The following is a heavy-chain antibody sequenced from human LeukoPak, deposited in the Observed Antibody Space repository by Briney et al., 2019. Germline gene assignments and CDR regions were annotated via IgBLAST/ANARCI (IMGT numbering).Heavy chain of an antibody. CDR2: ISISGST. J-gene: IGHJ4*02. CDR1: AGFISSYY. CDR3: ARDPASGLDY. V-gene: IGHV4-4*07. Sequence: SETLSLTCTASAGFISSYYWSWIRQPAGKGPEWIGRISISGSTNYNPSLKSRVTMSIDTSKNQFSLKLSSVTAADTAIYYCARDPASGLDYWGQGTLVTVSS. D-gene: IGHD3-10*01.